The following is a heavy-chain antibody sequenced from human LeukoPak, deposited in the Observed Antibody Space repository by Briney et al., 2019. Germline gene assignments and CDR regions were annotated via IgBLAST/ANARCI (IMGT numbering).Heavy chain of an antibody. J-gene: IGHJ4*02. CDR2: ISGSGGGT. CDR3: AKARRYCSGGSCYSDSFFDY. D-gene: IGHD2-15*01. Sequence: GGSLRLSCAASGFTFSSYAMSWVRQAPGKGLEWVSAISGSGGGTYYADSVKGRFTISRDDSKNTLYLQMNSLRAEDTAVYYCAKARRYCSGGSCYSDSFFDYWGQGTLVTVSS. V-gene: IGHV3-23*01. CDR1: GFTFSSYA.